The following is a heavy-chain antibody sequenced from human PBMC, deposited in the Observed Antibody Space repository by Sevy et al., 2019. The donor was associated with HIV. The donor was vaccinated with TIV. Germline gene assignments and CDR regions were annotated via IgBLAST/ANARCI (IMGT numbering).Heavy chain of an antibody. D-gene: IGHD6-13*01. Sequence: GGSLRLSCAASGFTFSNYSMNWVRQAPWKGPEWVSSISTSSTYIYHADSVKGRFTISRDDAKNSLYLQMNSLRAEDTAIYYCARDVEQQLADYWGQGTLVTVSS. CDR1: GFTFSNYS. J-gene: IGHJ4*02. V-gene: IGHV3-21*01. CDR2: ISTSSTYI. CDR3: ARDVEQQLADY.